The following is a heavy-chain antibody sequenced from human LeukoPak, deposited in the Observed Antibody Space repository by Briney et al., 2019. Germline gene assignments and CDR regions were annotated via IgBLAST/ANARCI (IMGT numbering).Heavy chain of an antibody. D-gene: IGHD5-18*01. V-gene: IGHV3-23*01. CDR1: GFTFSGYA. CDR2: ISGSGGST. CDR3: AKWGYSYGKGYFDY. Sequence: GGSLRLSCAASGFTFSGYAMSWVRQAPGKGLEWVSAISGSGGSTYYADSVKGRFTISRDNSKNTLYLQMNSLRAEDTAVYYCAKWGYSYGKGYFDYWGQGTLVTVSS. J-gene: IGHJ4*02.